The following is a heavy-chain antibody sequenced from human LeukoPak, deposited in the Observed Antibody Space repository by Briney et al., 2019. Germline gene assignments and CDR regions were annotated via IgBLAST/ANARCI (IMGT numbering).Heavy chain of an antibody. J-gene: IGHJ4*02. CDR1: GFTFSSYA. V-gene: IGHV3-30-3*01. CDR3: ARDALIQLWFLDY. Sequence: GGSLRLSCAASGFTFSSYAMHWVRQAPGKGLEWVAVISYDGSNKYYADSVKGRFTISRDNSKNTLYLQMNSLRAEDTAVYYCARDALIQLWFLDYWGQGTLVTVSS. D-gene: IGHD5-18*01. CDR2: ISYDGSNK.